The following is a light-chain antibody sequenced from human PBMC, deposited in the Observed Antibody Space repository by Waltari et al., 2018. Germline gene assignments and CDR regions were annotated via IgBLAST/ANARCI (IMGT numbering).Light chain of an antibody. CDR2: GAS. CDR1: QSVSSN. J-gene: IGKJ5*01. V-gene: IGKV3-11*01. CDR3: HQRSNWPIT. Sequence: EIVLTQSPATLSLSPGERATLSCRASQSVSSNLVWYQQKPGQTPRLLIYGASNRATGIPARFSGSGSVTDFTLTISSLESEDFAVYYCHQRSNWPITFGQGTRLEIK.